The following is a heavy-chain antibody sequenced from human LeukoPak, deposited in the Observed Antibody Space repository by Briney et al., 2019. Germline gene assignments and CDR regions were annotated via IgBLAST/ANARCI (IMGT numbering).Heavy chain of an antibody. J-gene: IGHJ4*02. D-gene: IGHD6-19*01. CDR2: LSYDGSEK. CDR1: GCSFSTYV. Sequence: SGGSLRLSCAASGCSFSTYVMHWVRQAPGKGLEWVAVLSYDGSEKYYADSVKGRFTISRDNSKNTLYLQLNSLRPEDTAVYYCARALSYSSGWHADYWGQGALVTVSS. V-gene: IGHV3-30*04. CDR3: ARALSYSSGWHADY.